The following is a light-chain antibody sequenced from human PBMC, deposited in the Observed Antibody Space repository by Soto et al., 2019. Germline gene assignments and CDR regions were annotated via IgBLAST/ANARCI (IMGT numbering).Light chain of an antibody. V-gene: IGLV1-40*01. CDR3: QSYDSSLSSYV. Sequence: QSVLTQPPSVSGAPGQRVTISCTGSSSNIGAGYDVHWYQQHPGTAPKLLIYGNSNRPSGVPDRFSGSKSVTSASLAITGLQAEDEADYYCQSYDSSLSSYVFGTGTKLTVL. J-gene: IGLJ1*01. CDR2: GNS. CDR1: SSNIGAGYD.